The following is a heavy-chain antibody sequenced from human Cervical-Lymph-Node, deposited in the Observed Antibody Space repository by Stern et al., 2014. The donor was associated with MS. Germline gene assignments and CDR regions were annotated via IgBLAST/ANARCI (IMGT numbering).Heavy chain of an antibody. J-gene: IGHJ4*02. D-gene: IGHD5-18*01. CDR2: IYYSGNT. V-gene: IGHV4-61*01. CDR3: ARSRGYRGYHPVDSFES. Sequence: QLQLQESGPGLVKTSETLSLTCTVSGGSVSSSNYYWSWIRQPPGMGLEWIGHIYYSGNTNYNPSLKSRVSISVDTSKNQFSLKVNSVTAADTAVYYCARSRGYRGYHPVDSFESWGQGALVTVSS. CDR1: GGSVSSSNYY.